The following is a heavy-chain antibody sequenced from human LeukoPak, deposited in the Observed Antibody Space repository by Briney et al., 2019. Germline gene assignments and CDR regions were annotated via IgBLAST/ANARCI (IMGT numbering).Heavy chain of an antibody. D-gene: IGHD2-15*01. CDR1: GFTFRSYS. Sequence: PGGSLRLSCAASGFTFRSYSMNWVRQAPGKGLEWVSSISSSSSYIYYADSVKGRFTISRDNAKNSLYLQMNSLRAEDTAVYYCARDSSPPLLRPKGFDYWGQGTLVTVSS. V-gene: IGHV3-21*01. CDR3: ARDSSPPLLRPKGFDY. J-gene: IGHJ4*02. CDR2: ISSSSSYI.